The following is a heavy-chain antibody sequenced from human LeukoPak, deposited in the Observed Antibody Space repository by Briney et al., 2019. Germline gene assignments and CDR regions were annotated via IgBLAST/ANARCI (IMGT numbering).Heavy chain of an antibody. D-gene: IGHD1-7*01. Sequence: GGSLRLSCAASGFTFSSYWMHWVRQAPGKGLEWVGQTVSEIDGGTTDYAAPVKGRFTISRDDSKSTLYLQMNSLKIEDTAVYYCTTDEDWNYARKDVWGQGATVIVSS. J-gene: IGHJ6*02. CDR3: TTDEDWNYARKDV. V-gene: IGHV3-15*04. CDR2: TVSEIDGGTT. CDR1: GFTFSSYW.